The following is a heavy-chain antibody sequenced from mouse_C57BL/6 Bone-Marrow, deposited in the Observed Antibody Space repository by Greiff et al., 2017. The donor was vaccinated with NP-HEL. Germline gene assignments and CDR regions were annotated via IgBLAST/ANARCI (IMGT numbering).Heavy chain of an antibody. CDR2: FYPGSGSI. J-gene: IGHJ2*01. CDR1: GYTFTEYT. V-gene: IGHV1-62-2*01. D-gene: IGHD1-1*01. Sequence: VQLQQSGAELVKPGASVKLSCKASGYTFTEYTIHWVKQRSGQGLEWIGWFYPGSGSIKYNEKFKDKATLTADKSSSTVYMELSRLTSEDSAVYFCAGHEELGIYYSSSQYYFDYWGQGTTLTVSS. CDR3: AGHEELGIYYSSSQYYFDY.